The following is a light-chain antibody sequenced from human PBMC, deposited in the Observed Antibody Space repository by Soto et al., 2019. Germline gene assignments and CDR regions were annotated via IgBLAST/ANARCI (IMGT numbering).Light chain of an antibody. CDR2: AAS. V-gene: IGKV1-39*01. Sequence: DIQMTQSPSSLSASVGDRVTITCRASQSISTYLNWYQHKPGKAPKLLMHAASSPDRGVPSRFSGSGSGTDFTLTISSLQPEDFATYYCQQSYRTPRTFGQETKVDIK. J-gene: IGKJ1*01. CDR3: QQSYRTPRT. CDR1: QSISTY.